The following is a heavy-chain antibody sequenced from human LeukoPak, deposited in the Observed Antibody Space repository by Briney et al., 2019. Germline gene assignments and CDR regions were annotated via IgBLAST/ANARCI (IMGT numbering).Heavy chain of an antibody. CDR3: ARSAVAEFRFDY. V-gene: IGHV3-64*01. CDR1: GFTSSSYA. J-gene: IGHJ4*02. Sequence: PGGSLRLSCAASGFTSSSYAMHWVRQAPGKGLEYVSAISSNGGSTYYANSVKGRFTISRDNSKNTLYLQMGSLRAEDMAVYYCARSAVAEFRFDYWGQGTLVTVSS. CDR2: ISSNGGST. D-gene: IGHD6-19*01.